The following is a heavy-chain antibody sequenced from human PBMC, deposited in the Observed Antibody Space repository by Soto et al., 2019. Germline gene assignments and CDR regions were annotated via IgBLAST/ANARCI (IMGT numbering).Heavy chain of an antibody. CDR3: AREALITRGGPPFDY. J-gene: IGHJ4*02. CDR1: GFTFSSYS. CDR2: ISSSSSTI. V-gene: IGHV3-48*01. Sequence: PGGSLRLSCAASGFTFSSYSMNWVRQAPGKGLEWVSYISSSSSTIYYADSVKGRFTISRDNAKNSLYLQMNSLRAEDTAVYYCAREALITRGGPPFDYWGQGTLVTVSS. D-gene: IGHD3-10*01.